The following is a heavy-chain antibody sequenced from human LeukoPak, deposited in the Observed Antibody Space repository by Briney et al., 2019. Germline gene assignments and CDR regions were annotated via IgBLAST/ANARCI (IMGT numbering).Heavy chain of an antibody. CDR3: PRDYYDILTGYFRGHFDY. Sequence: SEKVSCKACGGTFSRYANRWVRLAPGPGLEWTGVVIAFFFSANYAQKFQGRVTITADESTSTAYMELRSPISEDTAVYYCPRDYYDILTGYFRGHFDYWGQGTLVTVSS. J-gene: IGHJ4*02. CDR1: GGTFSRYA. CDR2: VIAFFFSA. V-gene: IGHV1-69*13. D-gene: IGHD3-9*01.